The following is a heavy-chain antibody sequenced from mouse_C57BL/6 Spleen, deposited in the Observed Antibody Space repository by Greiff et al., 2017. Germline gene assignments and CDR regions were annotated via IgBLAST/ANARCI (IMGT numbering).Heavy chain of an antibody. CDR1: GYAFTNYL. D-gene: IGHD2-1*01. V-gene: IGHV1-54*01. CDR3: ARSYGNYEYFDV. Sequence: QVQLQQSGAELVRPGTSVKVSCKASGYAFTNYLIEWVKQRPGQGLEWIGVINPGSGGTNYNEKFKGKATLPADKSSSTAYMQLSSLTSEDSAVYFCARSYGNYEYFDVWGTGTTVTVSS. J-gene: IGHJ1*03. CDR2: INPGSGGT.